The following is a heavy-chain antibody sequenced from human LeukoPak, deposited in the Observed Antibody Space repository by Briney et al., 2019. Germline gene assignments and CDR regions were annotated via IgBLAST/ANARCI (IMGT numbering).Heavy chain of an antibody. Sequence: SETLSLTCTVSSGSISSSSYYWRWIRQPPGKGLEWIGSICYSGSTYYNPPRTSRVTISVDTSKNQFSLKLSSVTAADTAVYYCARDRSHYYGSGSYYYFDYWGQGTLVTVSS. CDR1: SGSISSSSYY. V-gene: IGHV4-39*07. CDR3: ARDRSHYYGSGSYYYFDY. D-gene: IGHD3-10*01. J-gene: IGHJ4*02. CDR2: ICYSGST.